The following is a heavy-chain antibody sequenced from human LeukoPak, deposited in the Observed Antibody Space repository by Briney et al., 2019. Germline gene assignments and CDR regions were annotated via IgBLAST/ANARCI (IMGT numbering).Heavy chain of an antibody. V-gene: IGHV4-34*01. CDR3: AGGRHSSGWYQKRASFGC. Sequence: SETLSLTCAVYGGSFSGYYWSWIRQPPGKGLEWIGEINHSGNTNYNPSLKSRVTISVDTSKNQFSLKLSSVTAADTAVYYCAGGRHSSGWYQKRASFGCWGQGTLVTVSS. J-gene: IGHJ4*02. D-gene: IGHD6-19*01. CDR2: INHSGNT. CDR1: GGSFSGYY.